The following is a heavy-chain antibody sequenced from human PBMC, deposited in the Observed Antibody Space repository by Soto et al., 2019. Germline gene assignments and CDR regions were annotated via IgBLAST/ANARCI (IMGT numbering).Heavy chain of an antibody. CDR3: ARGGSNWYGDNWLDP. CDR1: SGSLSGYY. Sequence: PSETLSLTCSLYSGSLSGYYLSLIRQRPVKGLEWIGYTYYTGITYYNPSLEFRVTISLDTYVGHFSLSLTSVTAADTAIYYCARGGSNWYGDNWLDPWAPGTLVPVSS. CDR2: TYYTGIT. D-gene: IGHD6-13*01. V-gene: IGHV4-34*09. J-gene: IGHJ5*02.